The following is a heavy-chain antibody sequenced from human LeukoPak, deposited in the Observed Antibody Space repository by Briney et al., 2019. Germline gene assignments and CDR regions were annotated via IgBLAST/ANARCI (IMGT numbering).Heavy chain of an antibody. CDR1: GFTFSTYA. V-gene: IGHV3-21*01. Sequence: PGGSLRLSCAASGFTFSTYAMSWVRQAPGKGLEWVSSISSSDTYIHYADSVKGRFTISRDNAKNSLYLQMNSLRAEDTAVYYCARGSAMVLRRGRRPYYFDYWGQGTLVTVSS. CDR2: ISSSDTYI. D-gene: IGHD5-18*01. CDR3: ARGSAMVLRRGRRPYYFDY. J-gene: IGHJ4*02.